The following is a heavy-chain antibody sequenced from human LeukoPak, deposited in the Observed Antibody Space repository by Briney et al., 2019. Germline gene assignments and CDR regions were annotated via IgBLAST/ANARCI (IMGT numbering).Heavy chain of an antibody. D-gene: IGHD3-10*01. CDR1: GYSFTSCW. J-gene: IGHJ3*02. CDR3: ARPRGLASDAFDI. V-gene: IGHV5-51*01. CDR2: IYPGDSDT. Sequence: GESLKISCKGSGYSFTSCWIGLVRQMPGKGLEWMGIIYPGDSDTRYRPSFQGQVTISAGKSISTAYLQWSRLKASDPAMYYCARPRGLASDAFDIWGQGTMVTVSP.